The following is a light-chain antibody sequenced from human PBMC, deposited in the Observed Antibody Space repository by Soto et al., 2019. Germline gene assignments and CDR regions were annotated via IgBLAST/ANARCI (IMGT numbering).Light chain of an antibody. Sequence: DIQLTQSPPFLSASVGDRVTITCRASQGISSYLAWYQQKPGKAPKLLIYAASTLQSGVPSRFSGSGSGTEFPLTISSLQPEDFATAYCQQLNSYPLTFGGGTKVEIK. CDR2: AAS. V-gene: IGKV1-9*01. CDR3: QQLNSYPLT. J-gene: IGKJ4*01. CDR1: QGISSY.